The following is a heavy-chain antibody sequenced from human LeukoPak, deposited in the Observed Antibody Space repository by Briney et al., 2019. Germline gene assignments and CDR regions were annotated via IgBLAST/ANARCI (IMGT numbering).Heavy chain of an antibody. D-gene: IGHD6-13*01. J-gene: IGHJ6*02. CDR3: ARLYSSSWTGYYGMDV. CDR1: GYTFTSYG. Sequence: ASVKVSCKASGYTFTSYGISWVRQAPGQGLEWMGWISAYNGNTNYAQKLQGRVTMTTDTSTSTAYMELRSLRSDDTAVYYCARLYSSSWTGYYGMDVWGQGTTVTVSS. CDR2: ISAYNGNT. V-gene: IGHV1-18*01.